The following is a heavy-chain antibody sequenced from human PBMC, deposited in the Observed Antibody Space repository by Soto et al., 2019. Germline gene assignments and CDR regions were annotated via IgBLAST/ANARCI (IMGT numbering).Heavy chain of an antibody. D-gene: IGHD1-26*01. V-gene: IGHV4-28*01. Sequence: QVQLQESGPGLVKPSDTLSLTCAVSGYSISSSNWWGWIRQPPGKGLEWIGYIYYSGTTYYNPSLNSPVTMSVDTSKNQFSLKLTSVTAVDTAVYYCARRESQGPIDYWGQGTLVTVSS. CDR1: GYSISSSNW. CDR3: ARRESQGPIDY. CDR2: IYYSGTT. J-gene: IGHJ4*02.